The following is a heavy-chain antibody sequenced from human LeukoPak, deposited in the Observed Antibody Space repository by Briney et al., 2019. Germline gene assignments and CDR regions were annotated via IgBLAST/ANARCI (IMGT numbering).Heavy chain of an antibody. CDR2: ISGSDAST. CDR1: GFTFSSYA. Sequence: PGGSLRLSCAASGFTFSSYAMSWVRQAPGKGLEWVSGISGSDASTNYADSVKGRFTISRENSKNTLYLQMNSLRAEDTAVYYCATTPGSGSRPDLRRFDYWGQGTLVTVSS. J-gene: IGHJ4*02. CDR3: ATTPGSGSRPDLRRFDY. V-gene: IGHV3-23*01. D-gene: IGHD3-10*01.